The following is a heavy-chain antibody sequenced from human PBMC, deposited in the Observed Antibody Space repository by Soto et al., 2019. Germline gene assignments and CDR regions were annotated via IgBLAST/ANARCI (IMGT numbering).Heavy chain of an antibody. D-gene: IGHD2-8*01. CDR3: ASGDIVLMGSSVDV. Sequence: ASVKVSCKASGYTFTGYYMHWVRQAPGQGLEWMGWINPNSGGTNYAQKFQGRVTMTRDTSISTAYMELSRLRSDDTAVYYCASGDIVLMGSSVDVWGQGATVTVSS. CDR2: INPNSGGT. V-gene: IGHV1-2*02. J-gene: IGHJ6*02. CDR1: GYTFTGYY.